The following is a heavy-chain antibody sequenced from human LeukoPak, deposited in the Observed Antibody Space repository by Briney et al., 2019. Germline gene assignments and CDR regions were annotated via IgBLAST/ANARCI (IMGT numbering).Heavy chain of an antibody. CDR3: ARVTTGWYYFDY. V-gene: IGHV4-4*07. D-gene: IGHD4-17*01. Sequence: KPSETLSLTCTVSGGSISSYYWSWIRQPAGKGLGCIGRIYSSGSTNYNPSLKSRVTMSVDTSKNQFSLKLSSVTAADTAVYYCARVTTGWYYFDYWGQGTLVTVSS. CDR1: GGSISSYY. CDR2: IYSSGST. J-gene: IGHJ4*02.